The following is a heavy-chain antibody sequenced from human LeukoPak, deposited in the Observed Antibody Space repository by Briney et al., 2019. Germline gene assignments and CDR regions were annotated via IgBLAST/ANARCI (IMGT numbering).Heavy chain of an antibody. Sequence: GGSLRLSCAASGFTFSSYAMHWVRQAPVKGLEWVAVISYDGSNKYYADSVKGRFTISRDNSKNTLYLQMNSLRAEDTAVYYCVGTEHRSSWTYYFDYWAREPWSPSPQ. CDR1: GFTFSSYA. CDR3: VGTEHRSSWTYYFDY. D-gene: IGHD6-13*01. J-gene: IGHJ4*02. V-gene: IGHV3-30-3*01. CDR2: ISYDGSNK.